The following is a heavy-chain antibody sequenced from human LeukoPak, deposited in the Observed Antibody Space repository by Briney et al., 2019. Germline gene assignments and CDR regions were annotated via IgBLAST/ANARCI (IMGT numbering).Heavy chain of an antibody. V-gene: IGHV3-23*01. CDR2: ISGSGDGI. CDR1: GFTFSSHA. J-gene: IGHJ4*02. D-gene: IGHD5/OR15-5a*01. Sequence: GGSLRLSCTASGFTFSSHAMSWVRQAPGKGLEWVSLISGSGDGIHYADSVQGRFTISGDNSKNTLYLEMNSLRAEDTAVYHCAKADCSSVYCFVRDFWGQGTLVTVSS. CDR3: AKADCSSVYCFVRDF.